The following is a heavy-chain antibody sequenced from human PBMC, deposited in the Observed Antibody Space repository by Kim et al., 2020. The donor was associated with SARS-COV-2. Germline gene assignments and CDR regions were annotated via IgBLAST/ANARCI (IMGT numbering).Heavy chain of an antibody. CDR1: GFTFSNFA. CDR2: VTGDGDYT. J-gene: IGHJ4*02. V-gene: IGHV3-23*01. D-gene: IGHD6-19*01. CDR3: ARRSRESSGWTDY. Sequence: GGSLRLSCAASGFTFSNFAMIWVRQAPGKGLEWVAAVTGDGDYTNYAESVKGRLTISRDNFKNTLSLQMTSLRAEDTALYYCARRSRESSGWTDYWGQGTLVTVSS.